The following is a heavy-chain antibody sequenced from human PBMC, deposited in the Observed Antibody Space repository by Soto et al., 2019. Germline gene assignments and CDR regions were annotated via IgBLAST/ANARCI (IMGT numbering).Heavy chain of an antibody. Sequence: SETLSLTCTVSGGSISSYYWSWIRQPPGKGLEWIGYIYYSGSTNYNPSLKSRVTISVDTSKNQFSLKLSSVTAADTAVYYCAREHYDILTQAIGLDPWGQGTLVTVYS. CDR3: AREHYDILTQAIGLDP. D-gene: IGHD3-9*01. J-gene: IGHJ5*02. CDR2: IYYSGST. CDR1: GGSISSYY. V-gene: IGHV4-59*12.